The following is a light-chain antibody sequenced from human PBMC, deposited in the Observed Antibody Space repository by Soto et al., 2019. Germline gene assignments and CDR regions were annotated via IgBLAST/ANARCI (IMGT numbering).Light chain of an antibody. V-gene: IGKV1-5*01. CDR1: QSISSW. CDR2: DAS. J-gene: IGKJ1*01. Sequence: DIQMTQSPSTLSASVGDRVTITCRASQSISSWLAWYQQKPGKAPKLLISDASSLESGVPSRFSGDRSGTEFTLTINSLHPEDVATYFCRQFSSYWTCGQGTKGDIK. CDR3: RQFSSYWT.